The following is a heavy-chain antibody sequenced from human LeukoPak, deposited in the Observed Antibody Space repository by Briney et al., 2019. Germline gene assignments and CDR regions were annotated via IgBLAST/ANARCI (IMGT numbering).Heavy chain of an antibody. J-gene: IGHJ2*01. V-gene: IGHV3-74*01. CDR1: GFTFSSYW. CDR2: IKRDGSSP. Sequence: GGSLRLSCAASGFTFSSYWMHWIRHAPGKGLVWVSRIKRDGSSPAYADSVKGRFTISRDNAKNTLYLQMNSLRAEDTAVYYCAKVGESYSDWYFDLWGRGTLVTVSS. CDR3: AKVGESYSDWYFDL. D-gene: IGHD1-26*01.